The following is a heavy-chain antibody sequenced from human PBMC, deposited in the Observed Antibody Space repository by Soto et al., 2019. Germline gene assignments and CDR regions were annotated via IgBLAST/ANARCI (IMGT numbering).Heavy chain of an antibody. D-gene: IGHD4-17*01. J-gene: IGHJ3*02. CDR2: ISRSHST. CDR3: AHPRGYGVFDAVDI. CDR1: VFIFSTYA. V-gene: IGHV3-23*01. Sequence: PWGSLLLSCALSVFIFSTYAMNWVGQAPGEGLEWVSAISRSHSTFYAESVRGRFTISRDNSVNTLYLQMSSLRTEDTAVYYCAHPRGYGVFDAVDIWGQGTMVTVSS.